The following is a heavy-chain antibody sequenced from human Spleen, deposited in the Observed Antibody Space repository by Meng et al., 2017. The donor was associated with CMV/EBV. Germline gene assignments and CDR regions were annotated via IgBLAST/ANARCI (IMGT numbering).Heavy chain of an antibody. CDR1: GGSISSYY. D-gene: IGHD3-10*01. CDR3: ARGGTKGTMVRGAYYYGMDV. J-gene: IGHJ6*02. CDR2: IYYSGST. V-gene: IGHV4-59*01. Sequence: GSLRLSCTVSGGSISSYYWSWIRQPPGKGLEWIGYIYYSGSTNYNPSLKSRVTISVDTSKNQFSLKLSSVTAADTAVYYCARGGTKGTMVRGAYYYGMDVWGQGTTVTVSS.